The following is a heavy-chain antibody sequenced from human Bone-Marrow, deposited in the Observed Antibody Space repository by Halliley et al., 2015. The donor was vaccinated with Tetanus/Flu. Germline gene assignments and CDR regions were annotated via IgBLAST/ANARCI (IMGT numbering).Heavy chain of an antibody. J-gene: IGHJ4*02. CDR2: GST. CDR3: ASSPAQSCTNGVCYRPSQFDY. Sequence: GSTYFSNPSPKSRVTISVDTSKNQFSLKLSSVTAADTAVYYCASSPAQSCTNGVCYRPSQFDYWGQGTLVTVSS. D-gene: IGHD2-8*01. V-gene: IGHV4-31*02.